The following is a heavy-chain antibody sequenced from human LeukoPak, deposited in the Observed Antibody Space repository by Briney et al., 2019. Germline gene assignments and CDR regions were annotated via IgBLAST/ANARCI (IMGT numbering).Heavy chain of an antibody. D-gene: IGHD3-16*01. J-gene: IGHJ2*01. Sequence: GGSLRLSCAASGFTFSNYVMHWVRQAPGKGLEWVAGMAHDGRKTYYADSVKGRFTISRDNSKNTLYLQMNSLRPDDTAVYYCAKDGADLRYWYFDLWGRGTLVTVSS. V-gene: IGHV3-30*18. CDR2: MAHDGRKT. CDR1: GFTFSNYV. CDR3: AKDGADLRYWYFDL.